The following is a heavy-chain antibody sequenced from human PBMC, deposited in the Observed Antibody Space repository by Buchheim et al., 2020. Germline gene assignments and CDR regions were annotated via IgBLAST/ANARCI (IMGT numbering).Heavy chain of an antibody. CDR3: VRASSTVRAYYYGMDV. CDR1: GFMFSTYW. J-gene: IGHJ6*02. Sequence: EVQLVESGGVLVQPGGSLRLSCAASGFMFSTYWMSWVRQAPGKGLEWVANIKQDGSEKNYVDSVEGRFTISRDNAKKLLDLQMNSLRVEDTGVYFCVRASSTVRAYYYGMDVWGQGTT. V-gene: IGHV3-7*04. D-gene: IGHD4-11*01. CDR2: IKQDGSEK.